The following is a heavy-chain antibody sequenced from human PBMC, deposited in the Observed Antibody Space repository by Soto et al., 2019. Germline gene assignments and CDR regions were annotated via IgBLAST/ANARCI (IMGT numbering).Heavy chain of an antibody. V-gene: IGHV5-51*01. J-gene: IGHJ6*02. CDR1: GYSFNEYC. CDR3: ARHALNHCGGDCYRPYYYYYGMDV. CDR2: IYPGDSDT. Sequence: HGESLKISCKGSGYSFNEYCIGWLRHMPGKGLEWMGIIYPGDSDTRYSPSFQGQVTISADKSISTAYLQWSSLKASDTAMYYCARHALNHCGGDCYRPYYYYYGMDVWGQGTTVTVSS. D-gene: IGHD2-21*02.